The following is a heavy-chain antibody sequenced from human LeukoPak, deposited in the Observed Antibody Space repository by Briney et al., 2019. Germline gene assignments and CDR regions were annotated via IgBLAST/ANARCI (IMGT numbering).Heavy chain of an antibody. Sequence: ASVKVSCKSPGYXLTSYYVHWVRQAPGQGLEWMGIINPSGSSTSYAQKFRGRVTMTRDTSTSTVYMELTSLRSEDTAVYYCARGDYYYDSSGYYYFDYWGQGILVTVSS. CDR2: INPSGSST. CDR1: GYXLTSYY. D-gene: IGHD3-22*01. CDR3: ARGDYYYDSSGYYYFDY. J-gene: IGHJ4*02. V-gene: IGHV1-46*01.